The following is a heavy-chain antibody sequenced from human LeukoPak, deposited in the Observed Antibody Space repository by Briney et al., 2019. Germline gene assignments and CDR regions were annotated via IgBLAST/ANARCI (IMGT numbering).Heavy chain of an antibody. CDR3: ARVVTLGYCSSTSCPYYFDY. V-gene: IGHV4-4*07. Sequence: PSETLSLTCTVSGGSISSYYWSWIRQPAGKGLEWIGRIYTSGSTNYNPSLKSRVTMSVDTSKNQFSLKLSSVTAVDTAVYYCARVVTLGYCSSTSCPYYFDYWGQGTLVTVSS. CDR1: GGSISSYY. CDR2: IYTSGST. J-gene: IGHJ4*02. D-gene: IGHD2-2*03.